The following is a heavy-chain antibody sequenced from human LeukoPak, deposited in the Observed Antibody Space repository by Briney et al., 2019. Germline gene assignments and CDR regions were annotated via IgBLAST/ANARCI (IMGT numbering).Heavy chain of an antibody. V-gene: IGHV3-74*01. CDR3: ARFAVTTAGDY. Sequence: PGGSLRLSCAASGFTFSSYWMHWVRQAPGKGLVWVSRITGDGSGANYADSVKGRFTISRDNAKNTLYLQMNSLSAEDTAVYYCARFAVTTAGDYWGQGTLVTVSS. D-gene: IGHD1-1*01. CDR1: GFTFSSYW. CDR2: ITGDGSGA. J-gene: IGHJ4*02.